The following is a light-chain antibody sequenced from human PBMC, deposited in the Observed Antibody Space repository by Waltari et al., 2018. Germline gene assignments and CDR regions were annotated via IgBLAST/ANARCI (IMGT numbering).Light chain of an antibody. CDR3: NSYTSSNTLV. Sequence: QSALTQPASVSGSPGQSITISCTGTSSDLGSYNSVSWYQQHPGKAPKLMIYDVSNRPSGVSSRFSGSKSGNTASLTISGLQTEDEADYYCNSYTSSNTLVFGGGTKLTVL. CDR2: DVS. J-gene: IGLJ2*01. CDR1: SSDLGSYNS. V-gene: IGLV2-14*03.